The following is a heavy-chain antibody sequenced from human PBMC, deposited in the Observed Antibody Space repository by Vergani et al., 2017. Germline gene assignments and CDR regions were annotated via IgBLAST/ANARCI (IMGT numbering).Heavy chain of an antibody. J-gene: IGHJ5*02. V-gene: IGHV2-5*01. CDR1: GFSLSTSGVS. D-gene: IGHD6-6*01. Sequence: QITLKESGPTLVTPTQTLTLTCTVSGFSLSTSGVSVAWIRQPPGKALEWLALIYWNDDQRYSPSLKSRLTITKDTSKNQVLLTMTNMDAADTATYFCAHRGLRIPARRTSRFEINWFDPGGAGTLVTVSS. CDR3: AHRGLRIPARRTSRFEINWFDP. CDR2: IYWNDDQ.